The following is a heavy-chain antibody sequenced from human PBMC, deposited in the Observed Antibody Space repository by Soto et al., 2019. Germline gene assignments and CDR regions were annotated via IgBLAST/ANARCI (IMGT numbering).Heavy chain of an antibody. CDR3: ASFDSPPTSRSGYYGSYYYYYGMDV. V-gene: IGHV1-69*13. CDR2: IIPIFGTA. CDR1: GGTFSSYA. J-gene: IGHJ6*02. Sequence: GASVKVSCKASGGTFSSYAISWVRQAPGQGLEWMGGIIPIFGTANYAQKFQGRVTITADESTSTAYMELSSLRSEDTAVYYCASFDSPPTSRSGYYGSYYYYYGMDVCGQGTTVTVSS. D-gene: IGHD3-3*01.